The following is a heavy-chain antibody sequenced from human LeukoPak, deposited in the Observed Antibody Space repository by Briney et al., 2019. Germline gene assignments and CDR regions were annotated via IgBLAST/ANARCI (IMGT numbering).Heavy chain of an antibody. CDR3: AKDRGYCVNGVCHNYYYMDV. CDR2: ISAGGGST. CDR1: GFTFSSYA. V-gene: IGHV3-23*01. J-gene: IGHJ6*03. D-gene: IGHD2-8*01. Sequence: AGGSLRLSCAASGFTFSSYAMSWVRQAPGKGLEWVSTISAGGGSTDYADSVKGRFTISRDNSKTTLYLQMNSLRAEDTAVYYCAKDRGYCVNGVCHNYYYMDVWGKGTTVTVSS.